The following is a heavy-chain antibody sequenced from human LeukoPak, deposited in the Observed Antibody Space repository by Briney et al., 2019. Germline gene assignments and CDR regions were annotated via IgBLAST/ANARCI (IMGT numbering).Heavy chain of an antibody. CDR3: AKDIKLVGSWFFDY. Sequence: GGSLRLSCAASGFTFSNAWMSWVRQAPGKGLEWVGRIKSKTDGGTTDYAAPVKGRFTISRDDSKNTLYLQMNSLRAEDTAVYYCAKDIKLVGSWFFDYWGQGTLVTVSS. CDR1: GFTFSNAW. CDR2: IKSKTDGGTT. J-gene: IGHJ4*02. V-gene: IGHV3-15*01. D-gene: IGHD6-13*01.